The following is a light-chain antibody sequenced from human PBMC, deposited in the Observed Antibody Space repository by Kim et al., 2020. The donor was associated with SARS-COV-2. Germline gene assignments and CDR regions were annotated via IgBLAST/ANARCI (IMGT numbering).Light chain of an antibody. CDR3: QHYDSYSVWT. V-gene: IGKV1-5*01. CDR1: QNIDTW. J-gene: IGKJ1*01. Sequence: DIQMTQSPSTLSASVGDTVSITCRASQNIDTWLAWYQKKPGKAPRLLIHTASSLESGVPPRFSGSGSGTEFTLTISSLQPDDSATYYCQHYDSYSVWTFGKGTKVDIK. CDR2: TAS.